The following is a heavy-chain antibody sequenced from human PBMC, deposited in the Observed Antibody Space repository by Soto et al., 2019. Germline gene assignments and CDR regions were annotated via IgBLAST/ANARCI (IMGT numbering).Heavy chain of an antibody. CDR1: GFTFSSYD. J-gene: IGHJ4*02. CDR3: ARVEGVPNHFDY. CDR2: IGTAGDT. D-gene: IGHD3-3*01. V-gene: IGHV3-13*04. Sequence: GGSLRLSCAASGFTFSSYDMHWVRQATGKGLEWVSAIGTAGDTYYPGSVKGRFTISRENAKNSLYLQMNSLRAGDTAVYYCARVEGVPNHFDYWGQGTLVTVSS.